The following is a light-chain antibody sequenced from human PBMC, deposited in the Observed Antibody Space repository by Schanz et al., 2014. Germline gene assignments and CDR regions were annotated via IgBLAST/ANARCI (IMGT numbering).Light chain of an antibody. CDR3: AAWDDSLSVWV. Sequence: QSVLTQPPSASGTPGQRVTISCSGSSSNIGPNTVNWYQQLPGTAPKLLIFNNNERPSGVPDRYSGSKSGTSASLAISDLQSEDEADYYCAAWDDSLSVWVFGGGTKLTVL. CDR1: SSNIGPNT. CDR2: NNN. J-gene: IGLJ3*02. V-gene: IGLV1-44*01.